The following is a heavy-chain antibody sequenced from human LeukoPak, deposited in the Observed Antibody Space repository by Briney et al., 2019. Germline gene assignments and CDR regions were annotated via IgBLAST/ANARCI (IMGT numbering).Heavy chain of an antibody. D-gene: IGHD6-6*01. V-gene: IGHV4-39*07. CDR2: IYYSGST. J-gene: IGHJ6*02. CDR3: ARVAARYVGMDV. Sequence: SETLSLTCTVSGGSISSSSYYWGWIRQPPGKGLEWIGSIYYSGSTYYNPSLKSRVTISVDTSKKQVSLNLSSVTAADTAVYYCARVAARYVGMDVWGQGTTVTVSS. CDR1: GGSISSSSYY.